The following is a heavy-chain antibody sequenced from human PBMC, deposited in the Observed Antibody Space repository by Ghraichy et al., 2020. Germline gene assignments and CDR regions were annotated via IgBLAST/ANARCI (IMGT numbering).Heavy chain of an antibody. CDR2: IYYGGST. D-gene: IGHD6-13*01. CDR3: ARRTSGYSSSWYGGYYYYGMDV. V-gene: IGHV4-39*01. Sequence: SLTCTVSGGSISSSTSYWGWIRQPPGKGLEWIGSIYYGGSTYYNPSLKSRVTVSVDASKNLFSLKLTSVTAADTAVYYCARRTSGYSSSWYGGYYYYGMDVWGQGTTVTVSS. J-gene: IGHJ6*02. CDR1: GGSISSSTSY.